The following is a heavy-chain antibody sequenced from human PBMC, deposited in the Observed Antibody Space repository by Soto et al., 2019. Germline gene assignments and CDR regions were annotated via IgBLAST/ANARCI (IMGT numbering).Heavy chain of an antibody. Sequence: QITLKESGPTLMKPTQTLTLTCTFSGFSLSSNGVGVGWIRQPPGKALQWLAIIYWDDDKRYSPSLKSRLTITKDTSKNLVLLTMTNMDPVDTATYYCAHAPRYTTGRTLDYWGPGTLVTVSS. J-gene: IGHJ4*02. CDR2: IYWDDDK. CDR3: AHAPRYTTGRTLDY. D-gene: IGHD2-2*02. V-gene: IGHV2-5*02. CDR1: GFSLSSNGVG.